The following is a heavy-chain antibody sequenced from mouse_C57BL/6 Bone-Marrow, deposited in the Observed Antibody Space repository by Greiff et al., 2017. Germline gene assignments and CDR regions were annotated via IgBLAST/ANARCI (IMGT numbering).Heavy chain of an antibody. CDR2: LNPGSGGT. D-gene: IGHD5-1*01. V-gene: IGHV1-54*01. CDR3: ARGEYPAWFAY. CDR1: GYAFPNYL. Sequence: QFQLQQSGAELVRPGTSVTVSCKASGYAFPNYLIAWVKQRPGQGLEWIGVLNPGSGGTNYNEKFTGKATLTADKSSSTAYMQLSSLTSEDSAVYFCARGEYPAWFAYWGQGTLVTVSA. J-gene: IGHJ3*01.